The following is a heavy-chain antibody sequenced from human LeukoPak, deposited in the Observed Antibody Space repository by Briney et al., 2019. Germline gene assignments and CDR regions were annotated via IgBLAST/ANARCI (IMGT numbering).Heavy chain of an antibody. J-gene: IGHJ6*02. V-gene: IGHV4-34*01. CDR3: VSHPYSSYYYHMDV. D-gene: IGHD5-18*01. CDR1: GGSFSGYY. Sequence: PSETLSLTCAVYGGSFSGYYWSWIRQPPGKGLEWIGEINPSGSTNYNPSLKSRVTISVDTSKNQFSLKLSSVTAADTAVYYCVSHPYSSYYYHMDVWGRGTTVTVSS. CDR2: INPSGST.